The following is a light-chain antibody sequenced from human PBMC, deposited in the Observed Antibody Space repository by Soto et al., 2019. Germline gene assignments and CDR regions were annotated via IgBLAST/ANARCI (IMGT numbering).Light chain of an antibody. V-gene: IGKV3-20*01. CDR2: GAS. Sequence: EIVLTQSPGTLSLSPGDRATLSCRASQSVNSNYLAWYQRKPGQSPRLLIYGASNRATDIPYRFSASGSGKDFTLTITRLEAEDFAVYYCQQYDSTPPTFGQGTKVEV. CDR3: QQYDSTPPT. CDR1: QSVNSNY. J-gene: IGKJ1*01.